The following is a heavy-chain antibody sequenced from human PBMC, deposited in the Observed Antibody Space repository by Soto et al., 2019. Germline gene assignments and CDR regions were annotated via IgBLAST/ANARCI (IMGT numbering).Heavy chain of an antibody. CDR3: ARALYSSRWGTFDN. V-gene: IGHV1-69*01. CDR1: GGSFSTNA. Sequence: QVHLEQSGAEMKKPGTSVKVSCKASGGSFSTNAIDWVRQAPGQGLEWMGRIFPNVGTADYAQKFQDRLTIIADESTATVFMELSRLSPADTAVYFCARALYSSRWGTFDNWGQGTQVAVSS. D-gene: IGHD6-19*01. CDR2: IFPNVGTA. J-gene: IGHJ4*02.